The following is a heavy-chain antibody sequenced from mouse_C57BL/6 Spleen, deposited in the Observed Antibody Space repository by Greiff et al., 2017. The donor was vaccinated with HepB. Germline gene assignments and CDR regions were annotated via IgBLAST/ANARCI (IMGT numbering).Heavy chain of an antibody. CDR2: IYPGSGST. CDR3: ARRTIDSSAFLDY. J-gene: IGHJ2*01. CDR1: GYTFTSYW. V-gene: IGHV1-55*01. Sequence: QVQLQQPGAELVKPGASVKMSCKASGYTFTSYWITWVKQRPGQGLEWIGDIYPGSGSTNYNEKFKSKATLTVDTSSSTAYMQLSSRTSEDSAVYYCARRTIDSSAFLDYWGQGTTLTVSS. D-gene: IGHD3-2*02.